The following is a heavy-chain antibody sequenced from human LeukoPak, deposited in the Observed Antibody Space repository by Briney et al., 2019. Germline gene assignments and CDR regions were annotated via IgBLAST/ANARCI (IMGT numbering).Heavy chain of an antibody. CDR2: INGSVGST. D-gene: IGHD6-13*01. CDR1: GSTFSTYD. J-gene: IGHJ4*01. CDR3: AKDYKGYSSSWTYIFDH. V-gene: IGHV3-23*01. Sequence: GGSLRLSCSAPGSTFSTYDMSWVRQAPGKGLEWVSGINGSVGSTYYADSVKGRFTISRGNSRNRVYLQMTSLRGEDTAVYYCAKDYKGYSSSWTYIFDHWGQGGLVTVSS.